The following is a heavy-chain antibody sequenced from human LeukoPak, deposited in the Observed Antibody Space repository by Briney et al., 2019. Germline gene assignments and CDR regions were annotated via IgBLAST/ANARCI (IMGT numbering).Heavy chain of an antibody. V-gene: IGHV4-59*01. J-gene: IGHJ5*02. Sequence: PSETLSLTCTVSGGSIGDYYWSWVRQTPGKGLEWIGLVYYTGATNYNPSLKSRVTISLNTSKNQFSLNLNSADAADTAVYFCARCGNSYGTGYQFDPWSQGTLVTVSS. CDR3: ARCGNSYGTGYQFDP. CDR2: VYYTGAT. D-gene: IGHD5-18*01. CDR1: GGSIGDYY.